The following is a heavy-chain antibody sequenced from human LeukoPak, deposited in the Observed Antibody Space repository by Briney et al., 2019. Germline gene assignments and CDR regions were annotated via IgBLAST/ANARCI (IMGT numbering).Heavy chain of an antibody. CDR3: ARVTGYMIEDYFDY. D-gene: IGHD3-22*01. Sequence: SETLSLTCTVSGGSISGYYWSWIRQPPGKGLEWIGYIYYSGGTTYNPSLKRRVTISVDTSNNQFSLKLRSVTAADTAVYYCARVTGYMIEDYFDYWGQGTLVTVSS. CDR2: IYYSGGT. J-gene: IGHJ4*02. V-gene: IGHV4-59*01. CDR1: GGSISGYY.